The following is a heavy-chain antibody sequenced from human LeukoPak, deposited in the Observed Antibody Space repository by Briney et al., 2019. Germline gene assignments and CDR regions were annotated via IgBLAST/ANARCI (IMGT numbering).Heavy chain of an antibody. D-gene: IGHD3-3*02. J-gene: IGHJ4*02. V-gene: IGHV3-7*01. Sequence: GGSLRLSCAASGFTFSSYAMTWVRQAPGKGLEWVADIKEDGSDKYYGDSVKGRFTISRDNAKNSVYLQMNSLSPEDTAIYFCATLAFDSWGRGTLVTVSS. CDR3: ATLAFDS. CDR2: IKEDGSDK. CDR1: GFTFSSYA.